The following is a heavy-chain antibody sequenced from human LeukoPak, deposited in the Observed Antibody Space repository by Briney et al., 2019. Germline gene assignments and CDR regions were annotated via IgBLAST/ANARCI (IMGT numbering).Heavy chain of an antibody. CDR2: INHSGST. D-gene: IGHD5-18*01. CDR1: GGSLSNYY. V-gene: IGHV4-34*01. CDR3: ARGRYDTAMVSFDAFDI. Sequence: SETLSLTCAVYGGSLSNYYWSWIRQPPGKGLEWIGEINHSGSTNYNPSLKSRVTISVDTSKNQFSLKLSSVTAADTAVYYCARGRYDTAMVSFDAFDIWGQGTMVTVSS. J-gene: IGHJ3*02.